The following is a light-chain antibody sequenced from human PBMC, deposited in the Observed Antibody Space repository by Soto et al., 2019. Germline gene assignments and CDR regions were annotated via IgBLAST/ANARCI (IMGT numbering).Light chain of an antibody. CDR1: QSISVW. V-gene: IGKV1-5*03. J-gene: IGKJ1*01. CDR2: KAS. Sequence: PSTLSASVGDRVTITCRASQSISVWLAWYQQKAGKAPNLLIYKASRLESGVPSRLSGSGSETEFTLTISGLQPGDSATYYCQQYNSYSPTFGQGTKVDIK. CDR3: QQYNSYSPT.